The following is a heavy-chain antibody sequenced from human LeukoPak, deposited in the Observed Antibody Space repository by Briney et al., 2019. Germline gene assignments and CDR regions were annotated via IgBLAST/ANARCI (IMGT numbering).Heavy chain of an antibody. J-gene: IGHJ1*01. V-gene: IGHV1-2*02. CDR2: NDPNGGGT. CDR3: ARVRAIAATGTGARYFQD. CDR1: GYTFTDYH. Sequence: EASVKVSCKASGYTFTDYHIYWLRQAPGQGLEWMGWNDPNGGGTNYAQKFQGRVTMTRVTSTNTAYMELSRLRSHATAVYFCARVRAIAATGTGARYFQDWGQGTLVTVSS. D-gene: IGHD1-1*01.